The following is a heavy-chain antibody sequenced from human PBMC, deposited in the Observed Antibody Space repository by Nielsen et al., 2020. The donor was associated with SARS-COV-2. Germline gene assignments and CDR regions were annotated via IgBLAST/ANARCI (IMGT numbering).Heavy chain of an antibody. V-gene: IGHV3-7*03. Sequence: GESLKISGAASGFTFSSYWMSWVRQAPGKGLEWVANIKQDGSEKYYVDSVKGRFTISRDNAKNSLYLQMNSLRAEDTAVYYCARGHSARWFGELLYYYYYGMDVWGQGTTVTISS. D-gene: IGHD3-10*01. J-gene: IGHJ6*02. CDR1: GFTFSSYW. CDR3: ARGHSARWFGELLYYYYYGMDV. CDR2: IKQDGSEK.